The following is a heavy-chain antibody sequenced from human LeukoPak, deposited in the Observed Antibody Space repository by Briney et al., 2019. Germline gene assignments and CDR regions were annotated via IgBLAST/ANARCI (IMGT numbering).Heavy chain of an antibody. V-gene: IGHV4-4*07. CDR3: ARGIAAASERAFDI. Sequence: SETLSLTCTVSGGSISSYYWSWIRQPAGKGLEWIGRIYSSGGTDYNPSLKSRVTMSVDTSKNQFSLKPRSVTAADTAVYYCARGIAAASERAFDIWGQGTMVTVSS. CDR2: IYSSGGT. CDR1: GGSISSYY. J-gene: IGHJ3*02. D-gene: IGHD6-13*01.